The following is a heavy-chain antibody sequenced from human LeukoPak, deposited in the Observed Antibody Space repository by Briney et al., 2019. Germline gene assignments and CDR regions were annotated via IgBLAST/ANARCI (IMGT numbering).Heavy chain of an antibody. D-gene: IGHD4-11*01. CDR3: ISTVRYYMDV. CDR1: GFTFSHAW. CDR2: IKSKSDGGTT. V-gene: IGHV3-15*01. Sequence: PWGSLRLSCEASGFTFSHAWMSWVRQAPGKGLEWVGRIKSKSDGGTTDYAAPVKGRFSISRDDSKNTLFLQMNSLETEDTAVYYCISTVRYYMDVWGKGTTVTVSS. J-gene: IGHJ6*03.